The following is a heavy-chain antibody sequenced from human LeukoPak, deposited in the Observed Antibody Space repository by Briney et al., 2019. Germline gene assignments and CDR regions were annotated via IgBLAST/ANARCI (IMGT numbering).Heavy chain of an antibody. Sequence: SETLSLTCTVSGGSISSNNYYWGWIRQPPGKGLEWIGTIYNSGNTYYSPSLRSRLTISVDTSKNQFSLKLSPVTAADTAVYYCARREYITSCDSWGQGTLVTVSS. CDR1: GGSISSNNYY. J-gene: IGHJ4*02. CDR2: IYNSGNT. D-gene: IGHD6-6*01. CDR3: ARREYITSCDS. V-gene: IGHV4-39*01.